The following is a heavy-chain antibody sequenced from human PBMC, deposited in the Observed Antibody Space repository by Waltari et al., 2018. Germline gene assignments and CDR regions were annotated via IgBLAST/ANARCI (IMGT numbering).Heavy chain of an antibody. D-gene: IGHD3-10*02. CDR1: GFTFSSYA. CDR3: ARDVRRWSPDAFDI. J-gene: IGHJ3*02. V-gene: IGHV3-30-3*01. CDR2: ISYDGSNK. Sequence: QVQLVESGGGVVQPGRSLRLSCSASGFTFSSYAMHWVRQAPGKGLEWVAVISYDGSNKYYADSVKGRFTISRDNSKNTLYLQMNSLRAEDTAVYYCARDVRRWSPDAFDIWGQGTMVTVSS.